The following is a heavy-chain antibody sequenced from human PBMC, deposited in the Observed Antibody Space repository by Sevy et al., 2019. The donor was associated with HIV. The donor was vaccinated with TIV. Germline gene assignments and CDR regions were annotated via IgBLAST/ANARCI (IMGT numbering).Heavy chain of an antibody. CDR3: ARDYYYEFNDYYKPLDH. Sequence: GGSLRLSCRASGFTFSDYYMSWIRQAPGKGLEWVSNISTSGSTVYYADSLKGRFTISRDNAENSLFLQIDGLRADDTAVYYCARDYYYEFNDYYKPLDHWGQGTLVTVSS. V-gene: IGHV3-11*01. CDR1: GFTFSDYY. CDR2: ISTSGSTV. J-gene: IGHJ4*02. D-gene: IGHD3-22*01.